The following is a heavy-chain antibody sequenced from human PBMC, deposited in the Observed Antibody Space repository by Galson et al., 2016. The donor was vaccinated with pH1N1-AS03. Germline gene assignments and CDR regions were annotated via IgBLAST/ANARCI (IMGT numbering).Heavy chain of an antibody. CDR2: ISGSSSYI. CDR3: AKDSNEYCSGGNCLAFDI. J-gene: IGHJ3*02. D-gene: IGHD2-15*01. CDR1: GFTFSHYS. V-gene: IGHV3-21*01. Sequence: SLRLSCAASGFTFSHYSMSWVRQAPGKGLEWVASISGSSSYIYYADSVKGRFTISRYNAKNSVYLQMNSLRAEDTAVYYYAKDSNEYCSGGNCLAFDIWGQGTVVAVSS.